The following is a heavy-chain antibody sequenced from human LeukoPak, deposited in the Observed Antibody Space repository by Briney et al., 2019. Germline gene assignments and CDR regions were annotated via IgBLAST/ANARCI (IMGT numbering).Heavy chain of an antibody. CDR2: INPNSGGT. CDR1: GYTFTGYY. J-gene: IGHJ4*02. CDR3: ARVSHSTLTGYYSFDY. D-gene: IGHD3-9*01. V-gene: IGHV1-2*02. Sequence: GASVKVSCKASGYTFTGYYMHWVRQAPGQGLEWMGWINPNSGGTNYAQKFQGRVTMTRDTSISTAYMELSRLRSDDTAVYYCARVSHSTLTGYYSFDYRGQGTLVTVSS.